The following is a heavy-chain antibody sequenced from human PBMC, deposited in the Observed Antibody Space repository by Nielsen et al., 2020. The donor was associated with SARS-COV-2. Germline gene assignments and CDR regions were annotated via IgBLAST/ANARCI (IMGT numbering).Heavy chain of an antibody. D-gene: IGHD3-3*01. CDR1: GGSISSGGYY. Sequence: SETLSLTCTVSGGSISSGGYYWTWIRQHPGKGLEWIGHIYHSGSTFYNPSLKSRVDISVDTSKNQFSLKLTSATAADTAVYYCARGLQYYDFWSGRRKGSYCYFDYWGQGTLVTVSS. CDR2: IYHSGST. V-gene: IGHV4-31*03. J-gene: IGHJ4*02. CDR3: ARGLQYYDFWSGRRKGSYCYFDY.